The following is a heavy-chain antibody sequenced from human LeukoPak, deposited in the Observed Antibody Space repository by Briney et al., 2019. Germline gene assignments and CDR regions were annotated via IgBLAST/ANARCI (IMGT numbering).Heavy chain of an antibody. V-gene: IGHV1-8*01. CDR3: ARGVQLPAVYSYYGMDV. J-gene: IGHJ6*02. Sequence: ASMKVSCKAFGYTFSSYDINWVRQATGQGLEWMGWMNPNSGNTGYAQKFQGRVTMTSNTSISTAYMELSSLRSEDTAVYYCARGVQLPAVYSYYGMDVWGQGTTVTVSS. CDR1: GYTFSSYD. D-gene: IGHD6-6*01. CDR2: MNPNSGNT.